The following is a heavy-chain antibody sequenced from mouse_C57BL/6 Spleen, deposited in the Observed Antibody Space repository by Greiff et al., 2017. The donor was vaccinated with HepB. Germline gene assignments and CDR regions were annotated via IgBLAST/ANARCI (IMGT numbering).Heavy chain of an antibody. J-gene: IGHJ2*01. D-gene: IGHD1-1*01. Sequence: EVKLQESGGDLVKPGASLKLSCAASGFTFSSYGMSWVRQTPDKRLEWVATISSGGSYTYYPDSLKGRFTISRDNSKNTLYLQMSSLKSEDAAMYYCARRWDYYGSSYDDWGKGTTLTVSS. CDR1: GFTFSSYG. CDR3: ARRWDYYGSSYDD. V-gene: IGHV5-6*02. CDR2: ISSGGSYT.